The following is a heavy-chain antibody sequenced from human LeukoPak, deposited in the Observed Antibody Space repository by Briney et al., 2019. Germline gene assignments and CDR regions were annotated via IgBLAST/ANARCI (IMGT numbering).Heavy chain of an antibody. J-gene: IGHJ4*02. Sequence: GASVKVSCKASGYTFTDYYMHWVQQAPGKGLEWMGRVDPEDGETIYAEKFQGRVTITADTSTDTAYMELSSLRSEDTAVYYCATGTTGTVWLRYYFDYWGQGTLVTVSS. CDR3: ATGTTGTVWLRYYFDY. V-gene: IGHV1-69-2*01. CDR1: GYTFTDYY. D-gene: IGHD1-7*01. CDR2: VDPEDGET.